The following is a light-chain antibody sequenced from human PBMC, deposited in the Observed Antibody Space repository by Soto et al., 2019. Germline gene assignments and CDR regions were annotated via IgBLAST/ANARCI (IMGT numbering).Light chain of an antibody. V-gene: IGKV3-11*01. J-gene: IGKJ1*01. CDR1: QSVSNY. Sequence: VTQSPPTLSLTQGDRVTLSCRASQSVSNYLAWYQQKPGQAPRLLIYDASSRATGIPARFSGSGSGTDFTLTISSLEPEDFAVYYCQQRGNSPWTFGQGTKVDI. CDR3: QQRGNSPWT. CDR2: DAS.